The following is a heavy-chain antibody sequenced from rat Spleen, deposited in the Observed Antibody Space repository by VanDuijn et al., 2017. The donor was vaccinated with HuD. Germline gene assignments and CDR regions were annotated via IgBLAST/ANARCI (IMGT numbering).Heavy chain of an antibody. Sequence: EVQLVESGGGLVQPGRSLKLSCTASGFSFSNYDMTWVRQAPTKGLEWVASISPSGGTTYYRDSVKGRFTVSRDNAKSTLYLQMDSLRSEDTATYYCARHGYGGYSGSFAYWGQGVMVTVSS. CDR2: ISPSGGTT. CDR3: ARHGYGGYSGSFAY. V-gene: IGHV5-25*01. CDR1: GFSFSNYD. D-gene: IGHD1-11*01. J-gene: IGHJ2*01.